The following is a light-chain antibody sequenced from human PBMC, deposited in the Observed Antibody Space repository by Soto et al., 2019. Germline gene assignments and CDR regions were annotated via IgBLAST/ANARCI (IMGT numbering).Light chain of an antibody. V-gene: IGKV3-15*01. CDR3: QQYNNSPPGRT. CDR2: GAS. CDR1: QSVSSN. J-gene: IGKJ1*01. Sequence: EIVMTQSPATLSVSPGERATLPCRASQSVSSNLAWYQQKPGQAPRLLIYGASTRATGIPARFSGSGSGTEFTLTISSLQSEDFAVYYCQQYNNSPPGRTFGQGTKVDIK.